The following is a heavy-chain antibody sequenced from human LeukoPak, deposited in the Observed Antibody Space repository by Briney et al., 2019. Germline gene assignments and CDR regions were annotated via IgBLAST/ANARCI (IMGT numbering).Heavy chain of an antibody. Sequence: PGGSLRLSCAASGFTFSSYAMSWVRQAPGKGLEWVSAISGSGGSTYYADSVKGRFTISRDNSKNTLYLQMNSLRAEDTAVYYCAKRSLPSGLPAGGFDYWGQGTLVTVSS. CDR2: ISGSGGST. V-gene: IGHV3-23*01. J-gene: IGHJ4*02. CDR1: GFTFSSYA. CDR3: AKRSLPSGLPAGGFDY. D-gene: IGHD6-13*01.